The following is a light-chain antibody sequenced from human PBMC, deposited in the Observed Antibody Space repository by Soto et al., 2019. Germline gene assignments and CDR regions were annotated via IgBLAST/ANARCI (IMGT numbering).Light chain of an antibody. CDR2: HAS. V-gene: IGKV1-5*01. CDR1: QTINNW. CDR3: QHYNSYPWT. J-gene: IGKJ1*01. Sequence: DIQMTQSPSTLSASIGDRVTITCRASQTINNWLAWYQQKPGKAPNLLIYHASNLETGVPSRFSGSAFGTEFTLTISSLQPEEFASYYCQHYNSYPWTFGPGTKVEIK.